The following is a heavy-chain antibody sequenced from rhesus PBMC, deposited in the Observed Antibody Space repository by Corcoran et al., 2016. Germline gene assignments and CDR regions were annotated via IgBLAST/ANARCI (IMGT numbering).Heavy chain of an antibody. D-gene: IGHD6-25*01. CDR1: GGSFTSYW. Sequence: QVQLQESGPGLVKPSETLSLTCAVSGGSFTSYWWSCIRQPPGKGLEWIGEINGNSGSTNYNPALNSRVTISKDASKNQFSLKLSSVTAADTAVYYCASFGYSGSWKWDFDLLGPGTPITISS. CDR2: INGNSGST. J-gene: IGHJ2*01. V-gene: IGHV4-80*01. CDR3: ASFGYSGSWKWDFDL.